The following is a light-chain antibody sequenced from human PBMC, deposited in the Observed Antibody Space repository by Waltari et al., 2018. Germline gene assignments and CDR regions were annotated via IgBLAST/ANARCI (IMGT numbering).Light chain of an antibody. Sequence: QPVLTQPPSSSASPGESARLTCTLPSDINVGDFNIYWYQQKPGSPPRFLLYYKSDSEKPQGSGVPSRFSGSKDASANAGILLISGLQSEDEADYYCMFWPSNVWVFGGGTKLTVL. V-gene: IGLV5-37*01. J-gene: IGLJ3*02. CDR1: SDINVGDFN. CDR2: YKSDSEK. CDR3: MFWPSNVWV.